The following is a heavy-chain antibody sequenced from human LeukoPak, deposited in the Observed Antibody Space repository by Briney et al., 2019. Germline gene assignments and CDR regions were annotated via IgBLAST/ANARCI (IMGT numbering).Heavy chain of an antibody. D-gene: IGHD1-26*01. V-gene: IGHV3-7*01. CDR1: GFTVSDNS. CDR3: AREWELRPFDY. Sequence: GGSLRLSCTVSGFTVSDNSMSWVRQAPGKGLEWVANIKQDGSEKYYVDSVKGRFTISRDNAKNSLYLQMNSLRAEDTAVYYCAREWELRPFDYWGQGTLVTVSS. CDR2: IKQDGSEK. J-gene: IGHJ4*02.